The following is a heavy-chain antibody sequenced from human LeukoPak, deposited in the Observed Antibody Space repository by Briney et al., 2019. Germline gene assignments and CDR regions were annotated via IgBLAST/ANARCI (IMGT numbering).Heavy chain of an antibody. CDR1: GYTFTGYY. Sequence: ASVKVSCKASGYTFTGYYMHWVQQAPGQGLEWVGRINPNSGGANYAQKFQGRVTMTRDTSISTAYMELSRLRSDDTAVYYCARDGGYSYGYDSSGYYYDYWGQGTLVTVSS. D-gene: IGHD5-18*01. V-gene: IGHV1-2*06. CDR3: ARDGGYSYGYDSSGYYYDY. CDR2: INPNSGGA. J-gene: IGHJ4*02.